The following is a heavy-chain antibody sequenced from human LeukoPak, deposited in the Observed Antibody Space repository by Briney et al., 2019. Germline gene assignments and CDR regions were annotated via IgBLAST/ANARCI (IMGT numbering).Heavy chain of an antibody. CDR1: GFTFSSYW. CDR3: ARIWAAADPFDY. J-gene: IGHJ4*02. CDR2: ISSSSSYI. V-gene: IGHV3-21*01. Sequence: GGSLRLSCAASGFTFSSYWMHWVRQAPGKGLEWVSSISSSSSYIYYADSVKGRFTISRDNAKNSLYLQMNSLRAEDTAVYYCARIWAAADPFDYWGQGTLVTVSS. D-gene: IGHD6-13*01.